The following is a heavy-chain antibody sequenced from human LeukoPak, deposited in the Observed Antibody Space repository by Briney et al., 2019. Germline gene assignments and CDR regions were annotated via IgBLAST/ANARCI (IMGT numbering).Heavy chain of an antibody. CDR2: ISGSGGGT. CDR3: AKSRVTMVRGVIDAFDI. V-gene: IGHV3-23*01. CDR1: GFTFNTYG. Sequence: GGSLRLSCAASGFTFNTYGMSWVRQAPGKGLEWVSGISGSGGGTYYADSVKGRFTISRDNSKNTLYLQMNSLRAEDTAVYYCAKSRVTMVRGVIDAFDIWGQGTMVTVSS. J-gene: IGHJ3*02. D-gene: IGHD3-10*01.